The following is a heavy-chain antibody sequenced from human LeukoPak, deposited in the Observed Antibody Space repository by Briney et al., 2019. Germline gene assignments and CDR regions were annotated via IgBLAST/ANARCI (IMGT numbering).Heavy chain of an antibody. CDR2: IYYSGST. V-gene: IGHV4-59*08. CDR3: ARHGSDYGDYVPSLVFLDY. D-gene: IGHD4-17*01. Sequence: SETLSLTCTVSGGSISSYYWSWIRQPPGKGLEWIGYIYYSGSTNYNPSLKSRVTISVDTSKNQFSLKLSSVTAADTAVYYCARHGSDYGDYVPSLVFLDYWGQGTLVTVSS. J-gene: IGHJ4*02. CDR1: GGSISSYY.